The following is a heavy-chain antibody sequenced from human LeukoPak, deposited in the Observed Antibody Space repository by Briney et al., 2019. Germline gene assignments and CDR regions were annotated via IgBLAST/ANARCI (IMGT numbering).Heavy chain of an antibody. Sequence: PGGCLRLSCAAYAFTFSSYCINSVRQAPGNGLEWVSFISSTASDIYYADSMRGRFTISRVHAKNSLYLQMNSLRAEDTAVYYCAKDYGWLWPLDYWGQGNLVTVSS. CDR2: ISSTASDI. D-gene: IGHD3-22*01. V-gene: IGHV3-21*04. CDR1: AFTFSSYC. CDR3: AKDYGWLWPLDY. J-gene: IGHJ4*02.